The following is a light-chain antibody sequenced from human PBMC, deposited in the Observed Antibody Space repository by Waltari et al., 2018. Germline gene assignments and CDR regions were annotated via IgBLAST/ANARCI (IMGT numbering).Light chain of an antibody. CDR2: AVT. CDR3: ASYTSTNTVV. Sequence: QSALTQPASVSGSPGQSITISVPGTTTAICYYNFVSWYHRHPGNAPNLMIFAVTRWSSGVSHRFSGSKSGNTASLTISGLQPEDEADYFCASYTSTNTVVFGGGTRVTVL. J-gene: IGLJ2*01. V-gene: IGLV2-14*01. CDR1: TTAICYYNF.